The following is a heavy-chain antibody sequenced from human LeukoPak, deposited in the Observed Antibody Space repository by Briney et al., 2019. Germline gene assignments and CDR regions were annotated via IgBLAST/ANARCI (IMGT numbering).Heavy chain of an antibody. J-gene: IGHJ4*02. Sequence: ASVKVSCKASGYTFTGYYMHWVRQAPGQGLEWMGWINPNSGGTNYAQKFQGRVTMTRDTSISTAYMELSRLRSDDTAVYYCARDYGSGSLVFDYWGQGTLVTVSS. V-gene: IGHV1-2*02. CDR3: ARDYGSGSLVFDY. CDR2: INPNSGGT. CDR1: GYTFTGYY. D-gene: IGHD3-10*01.